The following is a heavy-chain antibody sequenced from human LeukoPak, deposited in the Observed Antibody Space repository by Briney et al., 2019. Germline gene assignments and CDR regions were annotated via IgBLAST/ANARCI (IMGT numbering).Heavy chain of an antibody. Sequence: SVRVSCKASVYIFTNYDINWVRQASGQEREGMGWMKPDSGNTGSAQKFQGRVTMPSNTSISTAYMDLSRLRSEDTAVYYCARGLRREQQLLRAFDCWSQASPVTVYS. J-gene: IGHJ4*02. CDR1: VYIFTNYD. D-gene: IGHD6-13*01. CDR2: MKPDSGNT. V-gene: IGHV1-8*01. CDR3: ARGLRREQQLLRAFDC.